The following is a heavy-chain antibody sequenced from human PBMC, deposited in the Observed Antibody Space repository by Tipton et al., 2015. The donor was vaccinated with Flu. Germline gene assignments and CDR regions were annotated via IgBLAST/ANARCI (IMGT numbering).Heavy chain of an antibody. CDR1: GFTLARYG. J-gene: IGHJ6*02. Sequence: SLRLSCAASGFTLARYGVHWVRQAPGKGLEWVALISFDGSKTYYAESVKGRFTISVDESNSAAYVQWNSLQTSDTAMYYCARGPIPPPGYFYYSMDVWGQGTTVIVSS. CDR3: ARGPIPPPGYFYYSMDV. V-gene: IGHV3-30*12. CDR2: ISFDGSKT.